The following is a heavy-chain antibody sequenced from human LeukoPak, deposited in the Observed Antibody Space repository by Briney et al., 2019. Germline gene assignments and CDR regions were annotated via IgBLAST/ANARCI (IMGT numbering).Heavy chain of an antibody. J-gene: IGHJ4*02. CDR3: ARGRVGGNY. CDR1: GGSISSYY. CDR2: IYYSGST. V-gene: IGHV4-59*01. D-gene: IGHD1-1*01. Sequence: PSETLSLTCTVSGGSISSYYWTWIRQPPGKGLEWIGSIYYSGSTNYNPSLRSRVTISLDTSKNQFSLKVSSVTAADAAVYYCARGRVGGNYWGQGTLVTVSS.